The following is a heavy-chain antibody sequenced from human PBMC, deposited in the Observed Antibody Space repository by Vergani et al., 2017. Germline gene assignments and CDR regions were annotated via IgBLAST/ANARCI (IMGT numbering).Heavy chain of an antibody. CDR1: GFSFRNAW. Sequence: ELQLVESGGGLVQPGGSLRLSCAASGFSFRNAWMNWVRRTPGKGLEWVGRIKSTFDRGTTDYAAAVKGRFTISRDDSKNTLFLQMNGLKTEDIGVYYCTTHPRYCGDGSCYWLRDHHYYGMDVWGQGTTVTVSS. CDR3: TTHPRYCGDGSCYWLRDHHYYGMDV. V-gene: IGHV3-15*07. D-gene: IGHD2-21*01. CDR2: IKSTFDRGTT. J-gene: IGHJ6*02.